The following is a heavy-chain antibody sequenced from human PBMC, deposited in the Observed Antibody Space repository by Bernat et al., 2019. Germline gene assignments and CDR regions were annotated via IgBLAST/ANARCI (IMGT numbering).Heavy chain of an antibody. CDR2: IWYDGSNK. CDR1: GFTFSSYG. Sequence: QVQLVESGGGVVQPGRSLRLSCAASGFTFSSYGMHWVRQAPGKGLEWVAVIWYDGSNKYYEDSVKGRLTISRDNSKNTLYLQMNRLRAEDTAVYYCARDPQYSSSPCFDYWGQGTLVTVSS. D-gene: IGHD6-6*01. J-gene: IGHJ4*02. CDR3: ARDPQYSSSPCFDY. V-gene: IGHV3-33*01.